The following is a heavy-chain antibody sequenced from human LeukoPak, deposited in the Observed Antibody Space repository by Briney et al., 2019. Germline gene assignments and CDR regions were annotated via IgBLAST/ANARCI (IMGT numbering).Heavy chain of an antibody. V-gene: IGHV3-33*01. CDR1: GFTFSSYG. J-gene: IGHJ5*02. Sequence: GGSLRLSCAASGFTFSSYGMHWVRQAPGKGLEWVAVIWYDGSNKYYADSVKGRFTISRDNAKNSLYLQMNSLRAEDTAVYYCARESGTGTTSPWGQGTLVTVSS. CDR2: IWYDGSNK. D-gene: IGHD1-7*01. CDR3: ARESGTGTTSP.